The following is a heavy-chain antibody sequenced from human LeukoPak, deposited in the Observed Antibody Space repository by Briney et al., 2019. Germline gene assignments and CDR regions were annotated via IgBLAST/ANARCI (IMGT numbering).Heavy chain of an antibody. Sequence: ASVKVSCKASGGTFSSYAISWVRQAPGQGLEWMGGIIPIFGTANYAQKFQGRVTITADESTSTAYMELSSLRSEDTAMYYCARDSEVGHYYDSSGYYYPYFDYWGQGTLVTVSS. J-gene: IGHJ4*02. D-gene: IGHD3-22*01. CDR2: IIPIFGTA. CDR1: GGTFSSYA. V-gene: IGHV1-69*13. CDR3: ARDSEVGHYYDSSGYYYPYFDY.